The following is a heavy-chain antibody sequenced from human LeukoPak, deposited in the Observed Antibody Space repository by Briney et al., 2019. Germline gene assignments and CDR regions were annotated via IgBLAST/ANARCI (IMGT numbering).Heavy chain of an antibody. Sequence: ASVKVSCKASGYTFTSYYMHWVRQAPGQGLEWMGIINPSGGSTSYAQMFQGRVTMTRDTSTSTVYMELSSLRSEDTAVYYCARPQRAYYYDGSGYYLDYWGQGTLVTVSS. J-gene: IGHJ4*02. D-gene: IGHD3-22*01. V-gene: IGHV1-46*01. CDR3: ARPQRAYYYDGSGYYLDY. CDR1: GYTFTSYY. CDR2: INPSGGST.